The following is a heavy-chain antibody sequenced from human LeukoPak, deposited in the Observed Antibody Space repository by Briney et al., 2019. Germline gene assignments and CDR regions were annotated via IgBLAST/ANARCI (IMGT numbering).Heavy chain of an antibody. CDR3: AKDRNLWSGYADAFDI. CDR2: INPNSGDT. J-gene: IGHJ3*02. Sequence: ASVKVSCTASGYTFSDNYMHWVRQAPGQGLEWMGRINPNSGDTNFAQKFQGRVTMTRDTSISTAYMELSRLRSDDTAKYYCAKDRNLWSGYADAFDIWGQGTVVTVSS. D-gene: IGHD3-3*01. V-gene: IGHV1-2*06. CDR1: GYTFSDNY.